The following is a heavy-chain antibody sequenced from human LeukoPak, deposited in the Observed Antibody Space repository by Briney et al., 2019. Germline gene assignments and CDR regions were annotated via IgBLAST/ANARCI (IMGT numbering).Heavy chain of an antibody. D-gene: IGHD4-11*01. CDR3: AKVGYSNYNRGVVY. J-gene: IGHJ4*02. V-gene: IGHV3-43*02. CDR1: GFTFDDYA. Sequence: GGSLRLSCAASGFTFDDYAMHWVCQAPGKGLEWVSLISGDGGSTYYADSVKGRFTISRDNSKNSLYLQMNSLRTEDTALYYCAKVGYSNYNRGVVYWGQGTLVTVSS. CDR2: ISGDGGST.